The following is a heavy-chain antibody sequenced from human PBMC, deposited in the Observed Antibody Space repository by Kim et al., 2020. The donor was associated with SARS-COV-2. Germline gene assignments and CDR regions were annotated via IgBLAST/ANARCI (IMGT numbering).Heavy chain of an antibody. D-gene: IGHD6-13*01. J-gene: IGHJ4*02. V-gene: IGHV1-69*01. Sequence: KFQGRVTITADESTSTAYMELSSLRSEDTAVYYCARTARYGIAAAVREDYWGQGTLVTVSS. CDR3: ARTARYGIAAAVREDY.